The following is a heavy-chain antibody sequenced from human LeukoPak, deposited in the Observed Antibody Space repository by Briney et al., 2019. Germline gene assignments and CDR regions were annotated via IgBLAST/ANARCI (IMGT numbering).Heavy chain of an antibody. CDR2: IKENGREI. V-gene: IGHV3-7*03. D-gene: IGHD6-25*01. CDR3: GGPNPLLERPSAMDV. Sequence: PGGSLRLSCVASGFIFSKYWMTWVRQAPGEAPVWVANIKENGREIHYLDSVKGRFTISRDNAKNSLYLQMNSLRAEDTAVYYCGGPNPLLERPSAMDVWGQGTTVTVSS. J-gene: IGHJ6*02. CDR1: GFIFSKYW.